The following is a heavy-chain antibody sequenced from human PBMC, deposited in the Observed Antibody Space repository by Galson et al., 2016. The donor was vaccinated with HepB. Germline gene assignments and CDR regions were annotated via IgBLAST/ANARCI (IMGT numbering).Heavy chain of an antibody. CDR3: ARDRGGLTHVDY. J-gene: IGHJ4*02. CDR1: GGSISSADYY. D-gene: IGHD4/OR15-4a*01. Sequence: TLSLTCTVSGGSISSADYYWSWIRQHPGRGLEWIGYIYFSGSTYYNPSLKSRVTISVDTSKSQFSLKLSSVTAADTAVYYCARDRGGLTHVDYWGQGTLVTVSS. CDR2: IYFSGST. V-gene: IGHV4-31*03.